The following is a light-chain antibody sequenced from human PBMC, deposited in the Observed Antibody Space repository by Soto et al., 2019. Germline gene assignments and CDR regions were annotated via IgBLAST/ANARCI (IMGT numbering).Light chain of an antibody. J-gene: IGKJ1*01. CDR1: QSISSW. Sequence: DIQMTQSPSTLSASVGDRVTITCRASQSISSWLAWYQQKPGKAPKLLIYDVSSLESGVPSRFSGSASATEFTLTISSLQPDDFATYYCQQYNSWWTFGQGTKVDI. V-gene: IGKV1-5*01. CDR3: QQYNSWWT. CDR2: DVS.